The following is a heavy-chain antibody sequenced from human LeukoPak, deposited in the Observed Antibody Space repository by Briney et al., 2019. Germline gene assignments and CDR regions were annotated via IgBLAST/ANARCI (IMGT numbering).Heavy chain of an antibody. CDR2: INPNSGGT. CDR1: GYTFTGYY. J-gene: IGHJ4*02. V-gene: IGHV1-2*02. Sequence: ASVKVSCKASGYTFTGYYMHWVRQAPGQGLEWMGWINPNSGGTNYAQKFQGRVTMTRDTSISTAYMELSRLRSDDTAVYYCAKLVLAKPRYCSSTSCYLAQFDYWGQGTLVTVSS. D-gene: IGHD2-2*01. CDR3: AKLVLAKPRYCSSTSCYLAQFDY.